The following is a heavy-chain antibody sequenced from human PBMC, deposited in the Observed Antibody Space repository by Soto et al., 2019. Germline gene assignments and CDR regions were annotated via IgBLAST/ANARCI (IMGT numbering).Heavy chain of an antibody. Sequence: QVQLEESGPGLVKPSGTLSLTCAVSGGSISTDNWWSWVRQAPGKGLEWVGEIYHSGSTNYNPSLQRRLTISIDKSKDQFALDVRSVTAADTAVYYCARGGRWLFDYWGQGTLVTVSS. D-gene: IGHD5-12*01. CDR1: GGSISTDNW. CDR3: ARGGRWLFDY. J-gene: IGHJ4*02. CDR2: IYHSGST. V-gene: IGHV4-4*02.